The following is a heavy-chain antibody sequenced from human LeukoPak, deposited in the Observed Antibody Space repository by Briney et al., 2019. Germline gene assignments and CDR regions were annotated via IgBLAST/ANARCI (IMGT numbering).Heavy chain of an antibody. V-gene: IGHV4-39*02. CDR3: AREVAAMIVASDAFDI. CDR2: IYYSGST. J-gene: IGHJ3*02. CDR1: GGSISSSSYY. D-gene: IGHD3-22*01. Sequence: SETLSLTCTVSGGSISSSSYYWGWIRQPPGKGLEWIGSIYYSGSTYYNPSLKSRVTISVDTSKNQFSLKLSSVTAADTAVYYCAREVAAMIVASDAFDIWGQGTMVTVSS.